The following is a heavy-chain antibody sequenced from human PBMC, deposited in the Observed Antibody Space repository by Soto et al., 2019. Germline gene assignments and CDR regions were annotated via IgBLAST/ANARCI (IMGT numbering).Heavy chain of an antibody. V-gene: IGHV4-4*02. Sequence: SETLSLTCAVSGGSISSSNWWSWVRQPPGKGLEWIGEIYHSGSTNYNPSLKSRVTISVDKSKNQFSLKLSSVTAADTAVYYCARDRITMVRGLFDYWGQGTLVTVSS. D-gene: IGHD3-10*01. J-gene: IGHJ4*02. CDR2: IYHSGST. CDR1: GGSISSSNW. CDR3: ARDRITMVRGLFDY.